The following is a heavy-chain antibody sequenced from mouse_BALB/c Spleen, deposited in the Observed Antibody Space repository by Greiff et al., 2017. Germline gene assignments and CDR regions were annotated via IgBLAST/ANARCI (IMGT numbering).Heavy chain of an antibody. CDR3: ARVLRWFAY. J-gene: IGHJ3*01. V-gene: IGHV2-9*02. CDR1: GFSLTSYG. CDR2: IWAGGST. D-gene: IGHD1-1*01. Sequence: QVQLKESGPGLVAPSQSLSITCTVSGFSLTSYGVHWVRQPPGKGLEWLGVIWAGGSTNYNSALMSRLSISKDNSKSQVFLKMNSLQTDDTAMYYCARVLRWFAYWGQGTLVTVSA.